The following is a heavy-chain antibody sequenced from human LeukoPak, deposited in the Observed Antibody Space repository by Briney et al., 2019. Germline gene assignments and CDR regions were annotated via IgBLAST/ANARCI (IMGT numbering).Heavy chain of an antibody. Sequence: GGSLRLSCAASGFTFSSYWMHWVRQPPGKGLVWVSRINSDGSSTNYADSVKGRFTISRDNAKNTLYLQMNSLGAEDTAVYFCTKSNGLDVWGQGTTVTVSS. CDR3: TKSNGLDV. CDR2: INSDGSST. J-gene: IGHJ6*02. V-gene: IGHV3-74*01. D-gene: IGHD2-8*01. CDR1: GFTFSSYW.